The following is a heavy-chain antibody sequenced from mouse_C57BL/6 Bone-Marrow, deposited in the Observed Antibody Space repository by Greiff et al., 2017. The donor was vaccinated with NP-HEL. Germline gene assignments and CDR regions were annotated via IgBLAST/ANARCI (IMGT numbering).Heavy chain of an antibody. CDR3: ARESHYYGSEGFDY. J-gene: IGHJ2*01. Sequence: EVMLVESGGGLVKPGGSLKLSCAASGLTFSSYAMSWVRQTPEKRLEWVATISDGGSYTYYPDNVKGRFTISRDNAKNNLYLQMSHLKSEDTAMYYCARESHYYGSEGFDYWGQGTTLTVSS. CDR2: ISDGGSYT. D-gene: IGHD1-1*01. V-gene: IGHV5-4*01. CDR1: GLTFSSYA.